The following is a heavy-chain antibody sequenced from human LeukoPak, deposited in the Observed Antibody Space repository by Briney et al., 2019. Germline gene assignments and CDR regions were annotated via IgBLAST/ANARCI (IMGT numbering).Heavy chain of an antibody. CDR3: ARGYCSSTSCPGFDY. J-gene: IGHJ4*02. V-gene: IGHV4-34*01. Sequence: SETLSLTCAVYGGSFSGYYWSWIRQPPGKGREWIGEINHSGSTNYNPSLKSRVTISVDTSKNQFSLKLSSVTAADTAVYYCARGYCSSTSCPGFDYWGQGTLVTVSS. CDR2: INHSGST. D-gene: IGHD2-2*01. CDR1: GGSFSGYY.